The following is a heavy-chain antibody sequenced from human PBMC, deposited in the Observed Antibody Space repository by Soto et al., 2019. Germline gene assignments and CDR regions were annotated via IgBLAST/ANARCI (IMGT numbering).Heavy chain of an antibody. D-gene: IGHD1-1*01. Sequence: SVKVSCKASGGTFSSYAISWVRQAPGQGLEWMGGIIPILGTANYAQKFQGRVTITADESTSTAYMELSSLRSEDTAVYYCARNELERRHDYYYYYGMDVWGQGTTVTVSS. V-gene: IGHV1-69*13. J-gene: IGHJ6*02. CDR1: GGTFSSYA. CDR2: IIPILGTA. CDR3: ARNELERRHDYYYYYGMDV.